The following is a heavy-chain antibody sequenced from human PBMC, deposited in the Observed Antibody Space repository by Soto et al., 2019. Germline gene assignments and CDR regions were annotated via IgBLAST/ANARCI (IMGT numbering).Heavy chain of an antibody. CDR1: GGSSSSGGYY. Sequence: QVQLQESGPGLVKPSQTLSLTCTVSGGSSSSGGYYWSWIRQHPGKGLEWIGYIYYSGSTYYNPSLKSRATIAVDTSKNPFSLKLSSVTAADTAVYYCARVAGHYDFWSGYGERYMDVWGKGTTVTVSS. CDR3: ARVAGHYDFWSGYGERYMDV. D-gene: IGHD3-3*01. CDR2: IYYSGST. J-gene: IGHJ6*03. V-gene: IGHV4-31*03.